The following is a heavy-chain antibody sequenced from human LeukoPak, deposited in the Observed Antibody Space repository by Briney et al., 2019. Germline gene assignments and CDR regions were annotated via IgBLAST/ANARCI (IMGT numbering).Heavy chain of an antibody. CDR3: ARDSIAVAGTIDY. Sequence: TGGSLRLSCAASGFTFSSYAMHWVRQAPGKGLEYVSAISSNGGSTYYANSVKGRFTISRDNSKNTLYLPMGSLRAEDMAVYYCARDSIAVAGTIDYWGQGTLVTVSS. D-gene: IGHD6-19*01. CDR1: GFTFSSYA. CDR2: ISSNGGST. J-gene: IGHJ4*02. V-gene: IGHV3-64*01.